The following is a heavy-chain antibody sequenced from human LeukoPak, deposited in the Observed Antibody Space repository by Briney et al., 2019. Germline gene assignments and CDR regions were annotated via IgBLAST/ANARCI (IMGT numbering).Heavy chain of an antibody. D-gene: IGHD3-9*01. J-gene: IGHJ3*02. CDR2: IYHSGST. CDR1: GGSISSSNW. V-gene: IGHV4-4*02. CDR3: ARDKERYFAWLSIAFDI. Sequence: SGTLSLTCAVSGGSISSSNWWSWVRQPPGKGLEWIGEIYHSGSTNYNPSLKSRVTISVDKYKNQFSLKLSSVTAADTAVYYCARDKERYFAWLSIAFDIWGQGTMVTVSS.